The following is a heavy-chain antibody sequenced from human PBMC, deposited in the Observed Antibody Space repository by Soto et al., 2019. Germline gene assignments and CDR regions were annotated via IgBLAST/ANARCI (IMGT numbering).Heavy chain of an antibody. J-gene: IGHJ4*02. CDR3: ARHRGAQLWLPYFDY. Sequence: QVQLAESGGGLVQTGRSLRLSCAVSGFTFSGYAMHWVRQAPGKGLEWVGVISYDGSNKYYADSVKGRFTISRDNSENTLYLQMNNLRAEDTAVFYCARHRGAQLWLPYFDYWGQGTLVTVSS. CDR1: GFTFSGYA. D-gene: IGHD5-18*01. V-gene: IGHV3-30*01. CDR2: ISYDGSNK.